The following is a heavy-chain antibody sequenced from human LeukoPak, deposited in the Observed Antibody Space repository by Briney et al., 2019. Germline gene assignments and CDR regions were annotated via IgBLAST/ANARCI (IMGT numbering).Heavy chain of an antibody. CDR1: GFTFSSFG. CDR3: ATGGTRAAAGRMGF. Sequence: PGGSLRLSCAASGFTFSSFGMHWVRQAPGKGLEWVTVTSYDGNEKYYADSVKGRFTISRDNSKNTVHLQMNSLRAEDTAVYYCATGGTRAAAGRMGFWGQGTLVTVSS. D-gene: IGHD6-25*01. J-gene: IGHJ4*02. CDR2: TSYDGNEK. V-gene: IGHV3-30*03.